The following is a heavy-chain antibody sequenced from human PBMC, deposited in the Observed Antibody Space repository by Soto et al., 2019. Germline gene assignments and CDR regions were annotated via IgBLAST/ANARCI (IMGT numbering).Heavy chain of an antibody. J-gene: IGHJ4*02. CDR3: VRDHSGLKDFDY. V-gene: IGHV1-18*01. CDR2: ISAYNGNT. D-gene: IGHD1-1*01. CDR1: GNTFTSYG. Sequence: VKVSCKASGNTFTSYGISWLRQAPGQGLEWMGWISAYNGNTNYAQKLQGRVTMTTDTSTSTAYMELRSPRVEDTAVYYCVRDHSGLKDFDYWGQGTLVTVSS.